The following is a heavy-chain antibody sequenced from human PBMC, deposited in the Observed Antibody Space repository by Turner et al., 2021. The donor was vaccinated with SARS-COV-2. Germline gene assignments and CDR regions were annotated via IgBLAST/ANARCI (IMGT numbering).Heavy chain of an antibody. CDR2: IFSSGST. CDR3: ARSYHTYYFDY. Sequence: QLQLQESGPGLVKPSETLSLPCTVSGGSITSSTYYWGWLRQPPGKGLDWIGSIFSSGSTYYNPSLKSRVTISVDTSKNQFSLKLTSVTAADTAVYYCARSYHTYYFDYWGQGTLGTVSS. D-gene: IGHD2-2*01. J-gene: IGHJ4*02. V-gene: IGHV4-39*01. CDR1: GGSITSSTYY.